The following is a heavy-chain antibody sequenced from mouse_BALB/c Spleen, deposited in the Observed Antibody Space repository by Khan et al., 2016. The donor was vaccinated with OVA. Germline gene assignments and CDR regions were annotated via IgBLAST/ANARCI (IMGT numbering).Heavy chain of an antibody. CDR3: ARHNYGPFAY. CDR2: ISSGGDYT. Sequence: EVELVESGGGLVKPGGPLKLSCAASGFTFSTFALSWVRQTPEKRLDWVATISSGGDYTYYPDSVKGRFTISRDNAKNILYLQRSSLRSEDTAMYYCARHNYGPFAYWGQGTLVTVSA. D-gene: IGHD1-1*01. V-gene: IGHV5-9-3*01. CDR1: GFTFSTFA. J-gene: IGHJ3*01.